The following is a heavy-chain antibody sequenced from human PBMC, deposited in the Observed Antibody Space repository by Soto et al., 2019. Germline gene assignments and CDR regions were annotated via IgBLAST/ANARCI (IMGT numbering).Heavy chain of an antibody. CDR1: GFTFSSYG. CDR2: IWYDGSNK. D-gene: IGHD4-17*01. J-gene: IGHJ6*03. CDR3: ARDNYGDYPLGLYYYYMDV. V-gene: IGHV3-33*01. Sequence: GGSLRLSCAASGFTFSSYGMHWVRQAPGKGLEWVAVIWYDGSNKYYADSVKGRFTISRDNSKNTLYLQMNSLRAEDTAVYYCARDNYGDYPLGLYYYYMDVWGKGTAVTVSS.